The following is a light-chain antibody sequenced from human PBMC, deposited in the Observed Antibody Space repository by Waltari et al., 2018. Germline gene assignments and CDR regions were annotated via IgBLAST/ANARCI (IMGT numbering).Light chain of an antibody. CDR1: SSDVGGYNY. CDR2: EVS. Sequence: QSALTQPASVSGSPGQSITISCTGTSSDVGGYNYDSWYQQHPGKAPKLMIYEVSDRPAGVSNRFSGSKSGNTASLTTSGLQAEDEADYYCSSYTSSSTLVFGGGTKLTVL. J-gene: IGLJ3*02. CDR3: SSYTSSSTLV. V-gene: IGLV2-14*01.